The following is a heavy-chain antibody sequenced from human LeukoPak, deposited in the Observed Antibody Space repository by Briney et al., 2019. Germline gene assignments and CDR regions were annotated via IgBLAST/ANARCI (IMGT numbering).Heavy chain of an antibody. V-gene: IGHV4-4*07. CDR2: VHSGDTS. D-gene: IGHD1-26*01. Sequence: SETLSLTCIVSGGSTSGYYWSWIRQPAGKGLEWIGRVHSGDTSDLLPSLKSCLAMSLDTSTNRFSLKLTSVTAADTAVYYCARGGAHSPSHDYFYHFMDVWGRGTTVTVSS. CDR1: GGSTSGYY. CDR3: ARGGAHSPSHDYFYHFMDV. J-gene: IGHJ6*03.